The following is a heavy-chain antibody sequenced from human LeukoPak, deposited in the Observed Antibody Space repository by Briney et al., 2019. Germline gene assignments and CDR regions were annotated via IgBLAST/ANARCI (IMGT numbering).Heavy chain of an antibody. D-gene: IGHD3-10*01. Sequence: SETLSLTCTVSGGSISHYYWSWIRQSPGKGLEWIGYIYYSGTTNYNPSLKSRVTISVDTSRNQFSLQLRSVTAADTAVYYCARGRFGSPPGCFDSWGQGTLVTVSP. V-gene: IGHV4-59*01. CDR3: ARGRFGSPPGCFDS. CDR2: IYYSGTT. CDR1: GGSISHYY. J-gene: IGHJ5*01.